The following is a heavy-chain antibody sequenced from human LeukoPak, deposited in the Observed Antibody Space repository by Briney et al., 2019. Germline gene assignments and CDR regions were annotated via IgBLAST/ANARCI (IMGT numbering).Heavy chain of an antibody. V-gene: IGHV3-15*01. Sequence: GSLRLSCAASGFTFSNAWMSWVRQAPGKVLECAGRIKSKTDGGTADYAAPVKGRFTISRDDSKNTLYLRMNSLKTEDTAVYYCTTVGPRGSSRLGYWGQGTLVTVSS. CDR3: TTVGPRGSSRLGY. CDR2: IKSKTDGGTA. D-gene: IGHD1-26*01. CDR1: GFTFSNAW. J-gene: IGHJ4*02.